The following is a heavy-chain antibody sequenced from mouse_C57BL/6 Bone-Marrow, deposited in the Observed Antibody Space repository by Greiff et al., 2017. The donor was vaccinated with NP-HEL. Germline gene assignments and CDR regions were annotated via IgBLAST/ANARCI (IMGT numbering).Heavy chain of an antibody. Sequence: EVQVVESGGDLVKPGGSLKLSCAASGFTFSSYGMSWVRQTPDKRLEWVATISSGGSYTYYPDSVKGRFTISRDNAKNTLYLQMSSLKSEDTAMYYCARDRRVDYWGQGTSVTVSS. V-gene: IGHV5-6*01. J-gene: IGHJ4*01. CDR2: ISSGGSYT. CDR3: ARDRRVDY. CDR1: GFTFSSYG.